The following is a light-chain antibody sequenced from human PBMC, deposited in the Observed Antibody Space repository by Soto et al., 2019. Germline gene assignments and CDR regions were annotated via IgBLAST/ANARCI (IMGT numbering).Light chain of an antibody. V-gene: IGKV4-1*01. J-gene: IGKJ2*01. Sequence: DIVMTQSPDSLAVSLGERATINCKSSQSVLYSSKNKNFLTWYQQTPGQPPKPFIYWAATRESGVPARCSGSGSGTDFTLTISSLQAEDVALYYCQQYYSTHPTFGQGTKLEIK. CDR1: QSVLYSSKNKNF. CDR2: WAA. CDR3: QQYYSTHPT.